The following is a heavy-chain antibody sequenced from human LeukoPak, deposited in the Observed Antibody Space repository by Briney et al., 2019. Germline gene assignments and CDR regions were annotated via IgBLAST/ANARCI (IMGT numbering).Heavy chain of an antibody. CDR1: GGTFSSYA. V-gene: IGHV1-69*13. J-gene: IGHJ4*02. D-gene: IGHD3-10*01. CDR3: AVYGSGSTQFDY. CDR2: IIPIFGTA. Sequence: SVKVSCKASGGTFSSYAISWVRQAPGRGLEWMGGIIPIFGTANYAQKFQGRVTITADESTSTAYMELSSLRSEDTAVYYCAVYGSGSTQFDYWGQGTLVTVSS.